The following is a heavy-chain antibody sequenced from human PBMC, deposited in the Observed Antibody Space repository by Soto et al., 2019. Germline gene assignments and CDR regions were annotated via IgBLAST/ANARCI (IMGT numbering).Heavy chain of an antibody. V-gene: IGHV4-39*01. CDR2: IYYSGST. CDR1: GGSISSSSYY. D-gene: IGHD4-17*01. J-gene: IGHJ6*03. Sequence: SETLSLTCTVSGGSISSSSYYWGWIRQPPGKGLEWIGSIYYSGSTYYNPSLKGRFTISRDNSKNTLYLQMNSLRAEDTAVYYCAKGRYGDYFVYYYMDVWGKGTTVTVSS. CDR3: AKGRYGDYFVYYYMDV.